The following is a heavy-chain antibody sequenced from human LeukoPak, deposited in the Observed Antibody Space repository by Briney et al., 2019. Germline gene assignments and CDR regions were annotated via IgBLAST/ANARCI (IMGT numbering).Heavy chain of an antibody. D-gene: IGHD2-21*02. CDR3: ARVRLGVTNNWFDP. CDR1: GFTFSSYA. J-gene: IGHJ5*02. CDR2: ISYDGSNK. Sequence: GGSLRLSCAASGFTFSSYAMHWVRQAPGKGLEWVAVISYDGSNKYYADSVKGRFTISRDNAKNSLYLQMNSLRAEDTAVYYCARVRLGVTNNWFDPWGQGTLVTVSS. V-gene: IGHV3-30-3*01.